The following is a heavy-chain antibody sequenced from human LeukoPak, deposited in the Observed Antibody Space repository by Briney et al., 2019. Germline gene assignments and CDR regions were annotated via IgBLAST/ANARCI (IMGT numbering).Heavy chain of an antibody. CDR1: GFSFHIYV. J-gene: IGHJ4*02. V-gene: IGHV3-23*01. CDR3: AKDRHGIVGATPFDF. CDR2: MSDSGDYT. Sequence: GGSVRLSCAASGFSFHIYVMSWVRQAPGKGLEWVSSMSDSGDYTNYADSVKGRFSISRDNSKSTLYLQMDSLRGEDTAVYYCAKDRHGIVGATPFDFWGQGTLVTVST. D-gene: IGHD1-26*01.